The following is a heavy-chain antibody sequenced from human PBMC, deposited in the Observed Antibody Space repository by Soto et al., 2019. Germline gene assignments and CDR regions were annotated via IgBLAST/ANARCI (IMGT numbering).Heavy chain of an antibody. J-gene: IGHJ4*02. Sequence: QVQLVESGGGVVQPGRSLRLSCAASGFTFSSYGMHWVRQAPGKGLEWVAVIWYDGSNKYYADSVKGRFTISRDNSENTLYLQMNSLRAEDTAVYYCARDPSSGWNDYWGQGTLVTVSS. CDR2: IWYDGSNK. V-gene: IGHV3-33*01. D-gene: IGHD6-19*01. CDR1: GFTFSSYG. CDR3: ARDPSSGWNDY.